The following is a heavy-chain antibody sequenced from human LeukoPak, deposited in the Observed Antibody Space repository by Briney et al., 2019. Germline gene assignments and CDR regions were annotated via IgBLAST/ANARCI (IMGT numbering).Heavy chain of an antibody. J-gene: IGHJ4*02. Sequence: GRSLRLSCVASGFTFSNYGMHSVRQAPGMGLEWVAVIWYDGSNKNYRDSVRGRFTISRDNFKNTLYLEMNSLRAEDTAVYYCATARNNYDYSGFSALDSWGQGTLVTVAS. CDR1: GFTFSNYG. V-gene: IGHV3-33*01. CDR3: ATARNNYDYSGFSALDS. CDR2: IWYDGSNK. D-gene: IGHD3-22*01.